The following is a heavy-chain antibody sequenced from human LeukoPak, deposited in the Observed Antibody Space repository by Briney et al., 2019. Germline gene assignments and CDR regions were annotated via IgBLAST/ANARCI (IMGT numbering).Heavy chain of an antibody. CDR2: IYHSGST. Sequence: SGTLSLACAVSGGSISSSNWWSWVRQPPGKGLEWIGEIYHSGSTNYNPSLKSRVTISVDKSKNQFSLKLSSVTAADTAVYYCARSGGSYLYYFDYWGQGTLVTVSS. CDR1: GGSISSSNW. CDR3: ARSGGSYLYYFDY. V-gene: IGHV4-4*02. J-gene: IGHJ4*02. D-gene: IGHD1-26*01.